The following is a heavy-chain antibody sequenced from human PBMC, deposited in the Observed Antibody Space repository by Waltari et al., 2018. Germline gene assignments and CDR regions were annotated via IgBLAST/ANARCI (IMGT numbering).Heavy chain of an antibody. Sequence: EVQVVESGGDLVQPGGSLRLSCAASGFTFSDYWMGWVRQAPGKGLEGVANKKKDASTRDYGDSVKGRFTISRDNAKNSLYLEMNSLTAEDTAVYYCARHGDFCFDYWGQGILVTVSS. CDR3: ARHGDFCFDY. V-gene: IGHV3-7*01. CDR2: KKKDASTR. J-gene: IGHJ4*02. D-gene: IGHD4-17*01. CDR1: GFTFSDYW.